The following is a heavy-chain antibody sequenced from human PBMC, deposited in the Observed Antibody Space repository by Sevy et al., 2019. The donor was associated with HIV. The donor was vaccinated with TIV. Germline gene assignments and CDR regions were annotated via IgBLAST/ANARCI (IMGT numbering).Heavy chain of an antibody. D-gene: IGHD2-15*01. Sequence: GGSLRLSCAASGFTFSSYAMSWVRQAPGKGLEWVSAISGSGGSTYYADSVKGRFTISRDNSKNTRYLQMNSLRAEDTAVYYCAKSIVVVVAATQSPFDYWGQGTLVTVSS. CDR2: ISGSGGST. J-gene: IGHJ4*02. V-gene: IGHV3-23*01. CDR3: AKSIVVVVAATQSPFDY. CDR1: GFTFSSYA.